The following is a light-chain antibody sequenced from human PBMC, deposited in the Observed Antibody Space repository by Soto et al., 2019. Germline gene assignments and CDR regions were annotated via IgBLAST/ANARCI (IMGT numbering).Light chain of an antibody. V-gene: IGLV1-44*01. CDR2: SNN. Sequence: QCVLTQPPPASGTPGQRVTISCSGSSSNIGSNTVNWYQQLPGTAPKLLIYSNNQRPSGVPDRFSGSKSGTSASLAISGLQSEDEADYYCAAWDDSLNGYVFGTGTKVTVL. J-gene: IGLJ1*01. CDR3: AAWDDSLNGYV. CDR1: SSNIGSNT.